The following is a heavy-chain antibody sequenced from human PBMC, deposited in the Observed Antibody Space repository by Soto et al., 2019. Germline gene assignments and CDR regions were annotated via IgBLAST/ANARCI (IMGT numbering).Heavy chain of an antibody. CDR2: IYYSGST. CDR3: AGGPITMVRGVIGWFDP. J-gene: IGHJ5*02. D-gene: IGHD3-10*01. Sequence: QVQLQESGPGLVKPSQTLSLTCTVSGGSISSGGYYWSWIRQHPGKGLEWIGYIYYSGSTYYNPSLKSLVTISVDTSKNQFSLKLSSVTAADTAVYYCAGGPITMVRGVIGWFDPWGQGTLVTVSS. V-gene: IGHV4-31*01. CDR1: GGSISSGGYY.